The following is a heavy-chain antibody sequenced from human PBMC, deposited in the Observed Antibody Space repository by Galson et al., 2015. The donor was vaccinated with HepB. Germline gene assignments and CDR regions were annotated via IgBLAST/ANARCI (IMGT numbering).Heavy chain of an antibody. J-gene: IGHJ3*02. D-gene: IGHD2-2*02. Sequence: SVKVSCKASGYTFTGYYMHWVRQAPGQGLEWMGWINPNSGGTNYAQKFQGRVTMTRDTSISTAYMELSRLRSDDTAVYYCARGFCSSTSCYRPDSAFDIWGQGTMVTVSS. CDR3: ARGFCSSTSCYRPDSAFDI. CDR1: GYTFTGYY. CDR2: INPNSGGT. V-gene: IGHV1-2*02.